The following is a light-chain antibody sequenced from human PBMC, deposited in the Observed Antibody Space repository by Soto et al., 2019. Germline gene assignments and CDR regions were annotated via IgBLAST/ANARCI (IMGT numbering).Light chain of an antibody. V-gene: IGLV1-40*01. CDR1: SSNIGANYD. J-gene: IGLJ1*01. Sequence: QSALPQPPSVSGAPGQRITISCTGSSSNIGANYDVHWYRQVPGTAPKLLMSGDNNRPSGVADRFSGSKSGTSASLAITRLQAEDEADYSCQSYDSSLNRVFGTGTKVTVL. CDR2: GDN. CDR3: QSYDSSLNRV.